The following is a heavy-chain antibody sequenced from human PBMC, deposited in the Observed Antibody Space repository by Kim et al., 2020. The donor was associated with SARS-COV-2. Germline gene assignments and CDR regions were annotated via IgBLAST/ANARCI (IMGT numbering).Heavy chain of an antibody. V-gene: IGHV3-30*01. Sequence: DSVKGRCTIARDSCKNTLYLQMNRLRAEETAVYYCARDFEAYQIAAAVGYWGHGTLVTVSS. CDR3: ARDFEAYQIAAAVGY. J-gene: IGHJ4*01. D-gene: IGHD6-13*01.